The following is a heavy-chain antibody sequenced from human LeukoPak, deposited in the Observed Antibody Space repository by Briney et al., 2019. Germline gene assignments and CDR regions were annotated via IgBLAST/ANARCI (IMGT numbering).Heavy chain of an antibody. J-gene: IGHJ3*02. CDR2: IKQDGSEK. V-gene: IGHV3-7*01. CDR3: ARDRLRRSGYFSLGCAFDI. Sequence: PGGSLRLSCAASGFTFSSYWMSWVRQAPGKGLEWVANIKQDGSEKYYVDSVKGRFTISRDNAKNSLYLQMNSLRAEDTAVYYCARDRLRRSGYFSLGCAFDIWGQGTMVTVSS. D-gene: IGHD3-22*01. CDR1: GFTFSSYW.